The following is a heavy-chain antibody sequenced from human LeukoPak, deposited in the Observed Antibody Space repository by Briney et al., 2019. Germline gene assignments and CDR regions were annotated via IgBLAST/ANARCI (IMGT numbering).Heavy chain of an antibody. J-gene: IGHJ4*02. CDR1: GYTFTDYY. Sequence: ASVKVSCKASGYTFTDYYMHWVRQAPGQGFEWMGWINPNDGDTNYAQKFQGRVTMTRDMSISAAHMEVSRLRSDDTAVYYCARANFLYCSSSTCLFDYWGQGTLVTVSS. D-gene: IGHD2-2*01. CDR3: ARANFLYCSSSTCLFDY. V-gene: IGHV1-2*02. CDR2: INPNDGDT.